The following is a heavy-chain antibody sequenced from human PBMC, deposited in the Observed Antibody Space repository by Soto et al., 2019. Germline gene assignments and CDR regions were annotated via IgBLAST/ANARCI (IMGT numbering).Heavy chain of an antibody. CDR1: GGSVSSNDYS. V-gene: IGHV4-39*01. D-gene: IGHD2-2*03. CDR2: IYSHDDT. CDR3: XXXXXAXXXXXXXXXXXXXXXXXXXAXYYCLRLNGYCVSTKCRGYYGMDV. J-gene: IGHJ6*02. Sequence: SETLSLTCTVSGGSVSSNDYSWGWVRQSPGKGLEWIGAIYSHDDTHYNPSLLSRVTISVDTSKNEFSLRLNSVTAADTAVYXXXXXXXAXXXXXXXXXXXXXXXXXXXAXYYCLRLNGYCVSTKCRGYYGMDVWGRGTSVTVSS.